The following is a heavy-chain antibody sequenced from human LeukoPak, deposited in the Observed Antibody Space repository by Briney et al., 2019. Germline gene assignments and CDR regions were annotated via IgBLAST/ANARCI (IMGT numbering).Heavy chain of an antibody. D-gene: IGHD6-25*01. J-gene: IGHJ4*02. CDR3: ARDLGGPDDY. CDR1: GFTVSSNY. Sequence: PGGSLRLSCAASGFTVSSNYMSWVRQAPGKGLVWVSRIKSDESSTFYADSVKGRFAISRDNAKNTLYLQMNSLRAEDTAVYYCARDLGGPDDYWGLGTLVTVSS. V-gene: IGHV3-74*01. CDR2: IKSDESST.